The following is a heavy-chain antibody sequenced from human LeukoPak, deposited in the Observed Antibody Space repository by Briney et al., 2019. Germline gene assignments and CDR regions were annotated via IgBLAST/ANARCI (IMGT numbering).Heavy chain of an antibody. CDR1: GFIFSTQR. V-gene: IGHV3-74*01. CDR2: INIDERIT. Sequence: GGSLRLSCAASGFIFSTQRMHWVRQAPGKGLVWVSYINIDERITGYADSVKGRFTISRDNAKNTLYLQMNSLRVEDTAIYYCFREGGDWGQGTLVTVSS. CDR3: FREGGD. D-gene: IGHD3-10*01. J-gene: IGHJ4*02.